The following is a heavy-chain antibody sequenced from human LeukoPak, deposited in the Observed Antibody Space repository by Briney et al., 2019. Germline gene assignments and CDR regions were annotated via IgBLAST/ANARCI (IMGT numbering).Heavy chain of an antibody. CDR2: INPNSGVT. J-gene: IGHJ6*03. Sequence: LGASVKVSCKASGFTLIDYYILWVRQAPGQGLEWVGWINPNSGVTSSAHSFQGRVTMTADNSVSTAYVELVRVTADDTAVYFCTRQPLSSFPNYYFYLELWGEGTPVTVSS. CDR3: TRQPLSSFPNYYFYLEL. CDR1: GFTLIDYY. V-gene: IGHV1-2*03. D-gene: IGHD3-10*01.